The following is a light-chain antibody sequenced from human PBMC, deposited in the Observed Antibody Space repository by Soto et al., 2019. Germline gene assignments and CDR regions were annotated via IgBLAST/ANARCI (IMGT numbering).Light chain of an antibody. Sequence: QLVLTQSPSASASLGASDKLTCTLSSGHSSYAIAWHQQQPEKGPRYLMKLNSDGSHSKGDGIPDRFSGSSSGAERYLTISSLQSEDEADYYCQTWGTGSVVFGGGTKVTVL. CDR2: LNSDGSH. CDR1: SGHSSYA. J-gene: IGLJ2*01. CDR3: QTWGTGSVV. V-gene: IGLV4-69*01.